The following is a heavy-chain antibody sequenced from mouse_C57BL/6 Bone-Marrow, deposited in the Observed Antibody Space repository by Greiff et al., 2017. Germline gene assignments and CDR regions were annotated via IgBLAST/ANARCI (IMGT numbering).Heavy chain of an antibody. CDR2: IDPATGDP. V-gene: IGHV14-4*01. Sequence: VQLQQSGAELVRPGASVKLSCTASGFNITDDYMHWVKQRPEQGLEWIGWIDPATGDPEYASQFQGKATITADTSSNTAYLQLSSLTSEYTAVYYCTMGYWSSCYFDYWGQGTTLTVSS. J-gene: IGHJ2*01. CDR3: TMGYWSSCYFDY. D-gene: IGHD1-1*01. CDR1: GFNITDDY.